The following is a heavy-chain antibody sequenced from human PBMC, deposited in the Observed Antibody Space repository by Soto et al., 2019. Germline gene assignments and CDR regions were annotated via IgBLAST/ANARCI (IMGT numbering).Heavy chain of an antibody. CDR2: INAGNGNT. CDR3: ARGRKVTMVRGGLYYYYYGMDV. CDR1: GYTFTSYA. J-gene: IGHJ6*02. Sequence: SVKVTCKASGYTFTSYAMHWVRQAPGQRLEWMGWINAGNGNTKYSQKFQGRVTITRDTSASTAYMELSSLRSEDTAVYYCARGRKVTMVRGGLYYYYYGMDVWGQGTTVAVSS. D-gene: IGHD3-10*01. V-gene: IGHV1-3*01.